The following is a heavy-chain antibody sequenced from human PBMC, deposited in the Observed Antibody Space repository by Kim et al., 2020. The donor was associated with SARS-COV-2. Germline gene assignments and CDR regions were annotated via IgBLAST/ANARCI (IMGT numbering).Heavy chain of an antibody. CDR2: MNPNSGNT. CDR1: GYTFTSYD. CDR3: ARHRSGQSDYWFDP. D-gene: IGHD6-19*01. V-gene: IGHV1-8*01. Sequence: ASVKVSCKASGYTFTSYDLNWVRQATGQGLEWLGWMNPNSGNTGYAEKFRGRVTMTREISTNTAYMELSSLTSEDTAIYYCARHRSGQSDYWFDPWGQGTLVTVSS. J-gene: IGHJ5*02.